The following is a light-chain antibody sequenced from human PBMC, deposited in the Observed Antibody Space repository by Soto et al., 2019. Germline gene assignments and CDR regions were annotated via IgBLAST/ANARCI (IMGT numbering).Light chain of an antibody. V-gene: IGLV4-69*01. CDR3: QTWGTGIV. J-gene: IGLJ2*01. Sequence: QSVLTQSPSASASLGASVKFTCTLDSGHSSYPIAWHQQQPEKGPRYLMKLNSDGSHRKGDGIPDRFSGSSSGAERYLTISRLQSEDEADYYCQTWGTGIVFGGGTKLTVL. CDR2: LNSDGSH. CDR1: SGHSSYP.